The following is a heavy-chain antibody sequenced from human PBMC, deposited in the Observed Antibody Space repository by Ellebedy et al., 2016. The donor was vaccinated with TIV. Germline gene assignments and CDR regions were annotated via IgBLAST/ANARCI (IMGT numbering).Heavy chain of an antibody. CDR1: GYIFTRYG. CDR3: ARDLDSTSWDSMDV. Sequence: ASVKVSCXASGYIFTRYGISWVRQAPGQGLEWMGWIAAYNLKTEYAQKVQDRLTLTIDTSTSTAYMDLRSLTSDDTAMYYCARDLDSTSWDSMDVWGQGTTVTVSS. J-gene: IGHJ6*02. CDR2: IAAYNLKT. V-gene: IGHV1-18*01. D-gene: IGHD2-2*01.